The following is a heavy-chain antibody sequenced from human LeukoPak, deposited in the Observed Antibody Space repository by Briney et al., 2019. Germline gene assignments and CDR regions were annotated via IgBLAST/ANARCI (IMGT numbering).Heavy chain of an antibody. CDR2: INHGGST. D-gene: IGHD6-13*01. Sequence: KPSETLSLTCSVSGGSISSYYWTWIRQPPGKGLEWIGEINHGGSTNYNPSLKSRVTISVDTSQNQFSLRLSSVTAADTAVYYCARGRYVTTRGGAAAGFLDYWGQGTLVTVST. J-gene: IGHJ4*02. CDR1: GGSISSYY. V-gene: IGHV4-34*01. CDR3: ARGRYVTTRGGAAAGFLDY.